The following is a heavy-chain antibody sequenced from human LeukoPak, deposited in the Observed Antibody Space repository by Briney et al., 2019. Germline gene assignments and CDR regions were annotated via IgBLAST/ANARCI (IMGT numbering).Heavy chain of an antibody. Sequence: VASVKVSCKASGYTFTGYYMHWVRQAPGQGLEWMGWISPNSGGTNYAQKFQGRVTMTRDTSISTAYMELSRLRSDDTAVYYCARDPWGYLRSFDYWGQGTLVTVSS. D-gene: IGHD3-16*01. J-gene: IGHJ4*02. V-gene: IGHV1-2*02. CDR3: ARDPWGYLRSFDY. CDR1: GYTFTGYY. CDR2: ISPNSGGT.